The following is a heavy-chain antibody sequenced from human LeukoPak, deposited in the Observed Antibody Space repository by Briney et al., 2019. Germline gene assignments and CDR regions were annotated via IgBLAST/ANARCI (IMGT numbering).Heavy chain of an antibody. CDR1: GFIFSSYS. V-gene: IGHV3-48*01. CDR3: AELGITMIGGV. D-gene: IGHD3-10*02. J-gene: IGHJ6*04. Sequence: GSLRLSCAASGFIFSSYSMNWVRQAPGKGLEWVSYISSSSSNTIYYADSVKGRFTISRDNAKNSLYLQMNSLRAEDTAVYYCAELGITMIGGVWGKGTTVTISS. CDR2: ISSSSSNTI.